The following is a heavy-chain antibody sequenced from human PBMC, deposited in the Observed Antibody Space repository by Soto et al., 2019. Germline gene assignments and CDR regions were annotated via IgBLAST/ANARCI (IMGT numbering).Heavy chain of an antibody. CDR1: GYTFTSYD. J-gene: IGHJ6*02. Sequence: XSVKVSCKASGYTFTSYDINWVRQATVQGLEWMGWMNPNSGNTGYAQKFQGRVTMTRNTSISTAYMELSSLRSEDTAVYYCASSYDILTGSTGGMDVWGQGTTVTVSS. V-gene: IGHV1-8*01. CDR3: ASSYDILTGSTGGMDV. D-gene: IGHD3-9*01. CDR2: MNPNSGNT.